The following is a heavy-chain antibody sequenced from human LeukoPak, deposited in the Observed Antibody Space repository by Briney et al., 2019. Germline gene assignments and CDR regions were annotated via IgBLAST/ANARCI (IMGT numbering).Heavy chain of an antibody. J-gene: IGHJ3*02. D-gene: IGHD3-10*01. V-gene: IGHV3-48*04. Sequence: GGSLRLSCAASAFTFSNYWMIWVRQAPGKGLEWVSYISSSGSTIYYTDSVKGRFTISRDNAKNSLYLQMNSLRAEDTAVYYCARDLARGDAFDIWGQGTMVTVSS. CDR1: AFTFSNYW. CDR3: ARDLARGDAFDI. CDR2: ISSSGSTI.